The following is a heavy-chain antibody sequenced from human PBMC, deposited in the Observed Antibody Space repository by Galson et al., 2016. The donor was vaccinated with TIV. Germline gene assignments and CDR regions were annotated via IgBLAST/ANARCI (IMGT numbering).Heavy chain of an antibody. Sequence: VKVSCKVSGYIFTERFIHWVRQAPGERPEWVGRVDPDNGETLYAKKFQGRVTMAADTSGDTAFMELSNLRSEDTAFFYCTTGGGSSGSYYFDFWGLGTLVTVSS. CDR1: GYIFTERF. CDR2: VDPDNGET. J-gene: IGHJ4*02. CDR3: TTGGGSSGSYYFDF. D-gene: IGHD5-12*01. V-gene: IGHV1-69-2*01.